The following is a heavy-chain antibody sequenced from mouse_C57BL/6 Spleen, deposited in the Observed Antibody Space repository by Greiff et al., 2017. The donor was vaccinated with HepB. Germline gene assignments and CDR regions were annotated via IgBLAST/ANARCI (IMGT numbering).Heavy chain of an antibody. V-gene: IGHV14-3*01. CDR1: GFNIKNTY. Sequence: EVQLQESVAELVRPGASVKLSCTASGFNIKNTYMHWVKQRPEQGLEWIGRIDPANGNTKYAPKFQGKATITADTSSNTAYLQLSSLTSEDTAIYYCARSPFYGSSYGYFDVWGTGTTVTVSS. CDR2: IDPANGNT. J-gene: IGHJ1*03. D-gene: IGHD1-1*01. CDR3: ARSPFYGSSYGYFDV.